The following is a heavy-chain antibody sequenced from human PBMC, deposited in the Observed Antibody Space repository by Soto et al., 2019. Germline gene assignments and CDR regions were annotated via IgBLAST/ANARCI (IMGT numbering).Heavy chain of an antibody. D-gene: IGHD6-19*01. CDR2: IYYTGNS. J-gene: IGHJ4*02. V-gene: IGHV4-31*03. CDR1: GGSITTNGHY. Sequence: QVQLQESGPELVKPSQTLSLTCSVSGGSITTNGHYWTWIRQHPGQGLEWIAYIYYTGNSYLNPSLKSRLSLSVDTSKDQFYLDLRSVTAADTAVYYCAREQWGFDSWGQGTLVTVSS. CDR3: AREQWGFDS.